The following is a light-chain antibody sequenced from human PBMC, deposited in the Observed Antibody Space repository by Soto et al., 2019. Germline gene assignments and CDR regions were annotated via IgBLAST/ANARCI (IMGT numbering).Light chain of an antibody. J-gene: IGKJ5*01. V-gene: IGKV1-9*01. CDR3: QQYHTCSIA. CDR1: QGINTF. Sequence: IPLTQSPSSLSASVGDRVTITCRASQGINTFLAWYQQKPGKAPKLLIYAASTLQSGVPSRFSGSGSGTDFTLTISGLQPDDFATYYCQQYHTCSIAFGQGTRLEIK. CDR2: AAS.